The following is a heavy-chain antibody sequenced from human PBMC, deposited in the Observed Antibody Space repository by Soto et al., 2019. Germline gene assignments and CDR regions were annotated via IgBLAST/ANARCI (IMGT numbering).Heavy chain of an antibody. CDR1: GFTFSSYG. V-gene: IGHV3-30*18. CDR2: ISYDGSNK. CDR3: AKGGPYYYDSSGYFKAPGGAFDI. D-gene: IGHD3-22*01. J-gene: IGHJ3*02. Sequence: GGSLRLSCAASGFTFSSYGMHWVRQAPGKGLEWVAVISYDGSNKYYADSVKGRFTISRDNSKNTLYLQMNSLRAEDTAVYYCAKGGPYYYDSSGYFKAPGGAFDIWGQGTMVTVSS.